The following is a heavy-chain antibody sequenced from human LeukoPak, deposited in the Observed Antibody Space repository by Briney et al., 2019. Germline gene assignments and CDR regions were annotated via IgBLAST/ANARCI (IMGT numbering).Heavy chain of an antibody. V-gene: IGHV4-59*12. Sequence: SETLSLTCTVSGGSISSYYWSWIRQPPGKGLEWIGYIYYSGSTNYNPSLKSRVTISVDTSKNQFSLKLSSVTAADTAVYYCARLVRGAYYYYGMDVWGQGTTVTVSS. J-gene: IGHJ6*02. CDR2: IYYSGST. CDR1: GGSISSYY. CDR3: ARLVRGAYYYYGMDV. D-gene: IGHD3-10*01.